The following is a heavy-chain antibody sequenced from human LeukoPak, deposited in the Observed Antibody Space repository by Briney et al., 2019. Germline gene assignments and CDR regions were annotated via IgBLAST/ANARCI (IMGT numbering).Heavy chain of an antibody. CDR1: GFTFSSHS. D-gene: IGHD4-11*01. Sequence: PGGSLRLSCAASGFTFSSHSMNWVRQAPGKGLEWVSGISSGSRTIFYADSVKGRFTISRDNAKNSLYLQMYSLRAEDTAVYFCARDDDDYSNSGPLDYWGQGTLVTVSS. CDR3: ARDDDDYSNSGPLDY. V-gene: IGHV3-48*01. J-gene: IGHJ4*02. CDR2: ISSGSRTI.